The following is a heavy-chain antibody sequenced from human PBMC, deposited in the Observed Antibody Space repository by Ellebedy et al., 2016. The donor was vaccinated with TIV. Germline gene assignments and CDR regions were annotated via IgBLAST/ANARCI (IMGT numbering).Heavy chain of an antibody. J-gene: IGHJ4*02. CDR2: IWYDGSNK. V-gene: IGHV3-33*01. D-gene: IGHD3-3*01. CDR1: GFTFSSYG. CDR3: ALRYPFWFDY. Sequence: GGSLRLXXAASGFTFSSYGMHWVRQAPGKGLEWVAVIWYDGSNKYYADSVKGRFTISRDNSKNTLYLQMNSLRAEDTAVYYCALRYPFWFDYWGQGTLVTVSS.